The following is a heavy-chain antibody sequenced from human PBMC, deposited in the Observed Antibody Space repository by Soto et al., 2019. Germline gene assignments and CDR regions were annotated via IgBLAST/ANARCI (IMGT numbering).Heavy chain of an antibody. V-gene: IGHV1-18*01. J-gene: IGHJ4*02. D-gene: IGHD2-15*01. CDR1: GYTFTSYG. CDR3: AREACSGGSCVTLDD. CDR2: ISAYNGNT. Sequence: ASVRVSCKASGYTFTSYGISWVRQARGQGLEWMGWISAYNGNTNYAQKLQGRVTMTTDTSTSTAYMELRSRRSDDTAVYYCAREACSGGSCVTLDDWGQGTLVTVSS.